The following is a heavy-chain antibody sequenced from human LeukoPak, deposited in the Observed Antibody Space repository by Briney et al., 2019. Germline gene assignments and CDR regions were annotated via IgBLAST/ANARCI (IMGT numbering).Heavy chain of an antibody. CDR2: ISYDGSNK. V-gene: IGHV3-30*18. CDR1: GFTFSSYG. Sequence: GRSLRLSCAASGFTFSSYGMHWVRQAPGKGLEWVAVISYDGSNKYYADSVKGRFTIPRDNSKNTLYLQMNSLRAEDTAVYYCAKDFDWLYYYYGMDVWGKGTTVTVSS. CDR3: AKDFDWLYYYYGMDV. J-gene: IGHJ6*04. D-gene: IGHD3-9*01.